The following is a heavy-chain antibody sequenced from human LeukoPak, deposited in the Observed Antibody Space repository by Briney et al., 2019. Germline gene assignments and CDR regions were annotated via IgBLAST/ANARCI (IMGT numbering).Heavy chain of an antibody. CDR1: GGSISSYY. D-gene: IGHD3-22*01. J-gene: IGHJ3*02. V-gene: IGHV4-4*07. CDR2: ISTSGST. CDR3: ARVWAYYYDSSCYFGDACAFYI. Sequence: SETLSLTCTVSGGSISSYYWSWIRQPAGKGLGWVGRISTSGSTNYNPSLKSRVTMSVDTSNNQFSLQLSSVTAADTAVYYCARVWAYYYDSSCYFGDACAFYIWGQGTRDSVST.